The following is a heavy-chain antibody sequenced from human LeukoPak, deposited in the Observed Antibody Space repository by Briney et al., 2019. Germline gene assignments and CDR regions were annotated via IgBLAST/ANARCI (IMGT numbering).Heavy chain of an antibody. CDR3: ATLEVEFDY. CDR1: GFTFSSYE. CDR2: ISSSGSTI. J-gene: IGHJ4*02. V-gene: IGHV3-48*03. D-gene: IGHD3-3*01. Sequence: GGSLRLSSAASGFTFSSYEMNWVRQAPGKGLEWVSYISSSGSTIYYADSVKGRFTISRDNAKNSLYLQMNSLRAEDTAVYYCATLEVEFDYWGQGTLVTVSS.